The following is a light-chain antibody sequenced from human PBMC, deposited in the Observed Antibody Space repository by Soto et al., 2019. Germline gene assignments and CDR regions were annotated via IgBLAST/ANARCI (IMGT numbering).Light chain of an antibody. CDR3: VSFTVHYSYV. J-gene: IGLJ1*01. CDR2: DVS. V-gene: IGLV2-14*01. Sequence: QSALTQPASVSGSPGQSITISCTGTSGDVGAYDFVSWYQHHPGKAPRLVIYDVSRRPAGASDRFSGSKSGSTASLTISSLQAEDEADSYCVSFTVHYSYVFGTGTKVTVL. CDR1: SGDVGAYDF.